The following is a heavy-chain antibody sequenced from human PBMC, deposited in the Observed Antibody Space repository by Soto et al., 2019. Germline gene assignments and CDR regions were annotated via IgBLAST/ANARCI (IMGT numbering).Heavy chain of an antibody. CDR1: GFTFSGSA. D-gene: IGHD4-17*01. Sequence: GGSLRLSCAASGFTFSGSAMHWVRQASGKGLEWVGRIRSKANSYATAYAASVKGRFTISRDDSKNTAYLQMNSLKTEDTAVYYCTRHSNDYGEGYYYYYYMDVWGKGTTVTVSS. CDR2: IRSKANSYAT. J-gene: IGHJ6*03. CDR3: TRHSNDYGEGYYYYYYMDV. V-gene: IGHV3-73*01.